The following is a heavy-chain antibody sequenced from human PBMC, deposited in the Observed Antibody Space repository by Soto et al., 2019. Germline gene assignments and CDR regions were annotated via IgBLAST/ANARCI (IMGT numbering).Heavy chain of an antibody. Sequence: EVQLLESGGGLVQPGGSLRLSCAASGFTFSTYAMDWVRQAPGNGLEWVSAISGSGGSIHYADSVKGRFTISRDNSKNTLYLQMNSLSDGDTAVYHCVKGYWKGDVWGQGTTVTVSS. J-gene: IGHJ6*02. D-gene: IGHD1-1*01. V-gene: IGHV3-23*01. CDR3: VKGYWKGDV. CDR1: GFTFSTYA. CDR2: ISGSGGSI.